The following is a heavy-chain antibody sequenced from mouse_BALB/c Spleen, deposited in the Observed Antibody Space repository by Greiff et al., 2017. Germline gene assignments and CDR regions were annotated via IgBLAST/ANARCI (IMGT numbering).Heavy chain of an antibody. Sequence: EVQLMESGGGLVQPGGSLRLSCATSGFTFTDYYMSWVRQPPGKALEWLGFIRNKANGYTTEYSASVKGRFTISRDNSQSILYLQMNTLRAEDSATYYCARGSFDYWGQGTTLTVSS. CDR3: ARGSFDY. V-gene: IGHV7-3*02. CDR2: IRNKANGYTT. CDR1: GFTFTDYY. J-gene: IGHJ2*01.